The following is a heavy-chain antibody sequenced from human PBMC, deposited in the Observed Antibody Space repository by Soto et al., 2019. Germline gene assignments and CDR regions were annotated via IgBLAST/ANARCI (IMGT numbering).Heavy chain of an antibody. V-gene: IGHV3-23*01. CDR2: INYVSDSI. CDR3: VKSDARGLRYYGMEV. Sequence: GGSLRLSCVASGFDFTSNSMAWVRQAPGKGLEWVSSINYVSDSIYYAGSVKGRFTISRDNSRNTLYMQMRSLRVDDTAIYYCVKSDARGLRYYGMEVWGQGTTVTVSS. J-gene: IGHJ6*02. D-gene: IGHD2-15*01. CDR1: GFDFTSNS.